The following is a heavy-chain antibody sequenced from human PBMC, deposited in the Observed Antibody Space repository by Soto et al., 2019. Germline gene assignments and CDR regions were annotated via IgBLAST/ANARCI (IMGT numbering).Heavy chain of an antibody. CDR3: VRISSGSYSDS. D-gene: IGHD1-26*01. CDR1: GFTFRNYA. Sequence: PGGSLRLSCAASGFTFRNYAMNWVRQAPGEGLEWVSVLSGDGAVTFYANSVRGRFTISRDNSKNTLYLQMNSLKADDTAIYYCVRISSGSYSDSWGQGNLVTVSS. CDR2: LSGDGAVT. J-gene: IGHJ5*02. V-gene: IGHV3-23*01.